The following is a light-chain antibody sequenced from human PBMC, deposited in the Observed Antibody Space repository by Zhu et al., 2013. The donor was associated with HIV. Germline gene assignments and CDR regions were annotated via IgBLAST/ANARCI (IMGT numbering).Light chain of an antibody. CDR3: QNYNNAPFT. CDR1: HDIRNY. Sequence: DIQMTQSPSSLSASIGDRVTITCRASHDIRNYLAWFQQKPGKVPKLLIYGPSTLQSGVPSRFSGSGSGTHFTLTINSLQPEDVATYYCQNYNNAPFTFGGGTKVEIK. CDR2: GPS. V-gene: IGKV1-27*01. J-gene: IGKJ4*01.